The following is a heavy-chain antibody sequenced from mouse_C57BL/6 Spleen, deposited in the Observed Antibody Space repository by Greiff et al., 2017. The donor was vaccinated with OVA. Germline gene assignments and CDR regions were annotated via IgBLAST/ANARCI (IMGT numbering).Heavy chain of an antibody. D-gene: IGHD2-2*01. J-gene: IGHJ2*01. CDR2: IDPETGGT. CDR1: GYTFTDYE. V-gene: IGHV1-15*01. Sequence: QVQLQQSGAELVRPGASVTLSCKASGYTFTDYEMHWVKQTPVHGLEWIGAIDPETGGTAYNQKFKGKAILTADKSSSTAYRALRSLTSEDSAVYYCTRQEVTTTTSYYFDYWGQGTTLTVSS. CDR3: TRQEVTTTTSYYFDY.